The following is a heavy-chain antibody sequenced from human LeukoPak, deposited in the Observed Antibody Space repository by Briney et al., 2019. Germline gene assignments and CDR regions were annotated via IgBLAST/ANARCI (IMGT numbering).Heavy chain of an antibody. D-gene: IGHD6-6*01. V-gene: IGHV1-2*02. CDR2: INPNSGGT. Sequence: ASVKVSFKASGYTFTVYYMHWVRQAPGQGGEWMGWINPNSGGTNYAQKVQGRVTMTRDTSISTAYMELSRLRSDDTAVYYCARGGAARVYWGQGTLVTVSS. CDR3: ARGGAARVY. J-gene: IGHJ4*02. CDR1: GYTFTVYY.